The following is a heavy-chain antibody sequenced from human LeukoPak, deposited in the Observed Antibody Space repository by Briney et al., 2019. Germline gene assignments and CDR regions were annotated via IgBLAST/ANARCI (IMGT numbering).Heavy chain of an antibody. CDR1: GFTFSSYW. CDR2: IKQDGSEK. CDR3: AKGPLRGTAAAIDY. D-gene: IGHD2-2*01. V-gene: IGHV3-7*01. J-gene: IGHJ4*02. Sequence: GGSLRLSCAASGFTFSSYWMSWVRQAPGKGLEWVANIKQDGSEKYYVDSVKGRFTISRDISTDTLWLQMDSLRTEDTAVYYCAKGPLRGTAAAIDYWGQGTLVTVSS.